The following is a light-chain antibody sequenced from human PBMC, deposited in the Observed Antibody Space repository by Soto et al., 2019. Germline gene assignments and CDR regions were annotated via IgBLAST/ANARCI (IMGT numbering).Light chain of an antibody. Sequence: EIVMTQSPATLSVSPGERATLSCRARQSVGSNLAWYQQKPGQAPRLLIYGASTRAAGIPARFSGSGSGTEFTLIISSLQSEDSAVYFCQQRSSYITFGQGTRLEI. CDR2: GAS. CDR3: QQRSSYIT. V-gene: IGKV3-15*01. CDR1: QSVGSN. J-gene: IGKJ5*01.